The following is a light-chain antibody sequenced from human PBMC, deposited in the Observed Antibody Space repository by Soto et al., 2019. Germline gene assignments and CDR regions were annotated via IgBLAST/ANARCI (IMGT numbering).Light chain of an antibody. CDR2: AAS. J-gene: IGKJ4*01. CDR1: QDIANS. Sequence: DIQMTQSPSSLSASVGDRVTITCRASQDIANSLAWYQQKPGKVPKLLIYAASTLQSGVPSRFGGSGSGTDFTLTINSLQPEDFATYFCQQLNNYPSTFGGGTKVDIK. V-gene: IGKV1-27*01. CDR3: QQLNNYPST.